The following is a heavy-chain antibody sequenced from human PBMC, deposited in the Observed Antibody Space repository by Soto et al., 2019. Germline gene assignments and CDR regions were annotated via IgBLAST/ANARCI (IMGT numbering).Heavy chain of an antibody. V-gene: IGHV4-31*03. J-gene: IGHJ6*03. CDR3: ARSRYCSGGSCGAYYYYYYMDV. CDR1: GGSVSSGSYY. Sequence: PSETLSLTCTVSGGSVSSGSYYWSWIRQHPGKGLEWIGYIYYSGSTYYNPSLKSRVTISVDTSKNQFSLKLSSVTAADTAVYYCARSRYCSGGSCGAYYYYYYMDVWGKGTTVTVSS. D-gene: IGHD2-15*01. CDR2: IYYSGST.